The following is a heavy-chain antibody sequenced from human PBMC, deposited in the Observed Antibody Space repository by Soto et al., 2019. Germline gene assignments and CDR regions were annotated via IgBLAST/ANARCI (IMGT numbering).Heavy chain of an antibody. V-gene: IGHV4-59*01. CDR3: ARGIRGYSYGLRPGNWFDP. Sequence: SETLSLTCTVSGGSISSYYWSWIRQPPGKGLEWIGYIYYSGSTNYNPSLKSRVTISVDTSKNQFSLKLSSVTAADTAVYYCARGIRGYSYGLRPGNWFDPWGQGTLVTVSS. D-gene: IGHD5-18*01. J-gene: IGHJ5*02. CDR2: IYYSGST. CDR1: GGSISSYY.